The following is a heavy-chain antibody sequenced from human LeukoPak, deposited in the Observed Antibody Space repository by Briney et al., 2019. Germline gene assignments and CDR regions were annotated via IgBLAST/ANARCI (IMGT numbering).Heavy chain of an antibody. J-gene: IGHJ3*02. CDR1: EFTFSSYE. Sequence: GGSLRLSCTVSEFTFSSYEMNWVRQAPGKGLEWVSYISSSGSTVYYADSVKGRFTISRDNAKNSVYLQMNSLSAEDTAVYYCARVSAGVIGMKDVFDIWGQGTMVTASS. CDR3: ARVSAGVIGMKDVFDI. D-gene: IGHD3-16*02. V-gene: IGHV3-48*03. CDR2: ISSSGSTV.